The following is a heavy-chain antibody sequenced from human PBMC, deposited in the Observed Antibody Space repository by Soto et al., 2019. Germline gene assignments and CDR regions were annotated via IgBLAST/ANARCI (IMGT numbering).Heavy chain of an antibody. CDR3: ARGETYYYDSSGYPSRKSYDAFDI. Sequence: GGSLRLSCAASGFTFSSYAMSWVRQAPGKGLEWVSAISGSGGSTYYADSVKGRFTISRDNSKNTLYLQMNSLRAEDTAVYYCARGETYYYDSSGYPSRKSYDAFDIWGQGTMVTVSS. CDR1: GFTFSSYA. J-gene: IGHJ3*02. CDR2: ISGSGGST. D-gene: IGHD3-22*01. V-gene: IGHV3-23*01.